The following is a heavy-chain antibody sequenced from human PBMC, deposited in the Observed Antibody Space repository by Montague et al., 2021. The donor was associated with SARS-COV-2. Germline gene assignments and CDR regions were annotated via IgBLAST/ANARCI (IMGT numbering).Heavy chain of an antibody. Sequence: PALVKPTQTLTLTCTFSGFSLTTRGVGVGWIRQPPGKALEWLALIYWDDAKHYSPSLKSRLTITKDTSKNQVVLTMTNMAPVDTATYYCAHKLYGINRRWFDPWGQGTLVTVSS. CDR2: IYWDDAK. J-gene: IGHJ5*02. CDR3: AHKLYGINRRWFDP. CDR1: GFSLTTRGVG. V-gene: IGHV2-5*02. D-gene: IGHD1-14*01.